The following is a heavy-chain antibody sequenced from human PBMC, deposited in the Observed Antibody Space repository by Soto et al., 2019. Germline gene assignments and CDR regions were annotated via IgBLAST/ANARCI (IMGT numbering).Heavy chain of an antibody. J-gene: IGHJ4*02. CDR1: GYTFTSYA. D-gene: IGHD3-9*01. V-gene: IGHV1-3*01. Sequence: QVQLVQSGAEVKKPGASVKVSCKASGYTFTSYAMHWVRQAPGQRLEWMGWINAGNGNTKYSQKFQGRVTITRDTSASTAYRELSSLRSEDTAVYYCARNLMDYDIVTGYYMAYYFDYWGQGTLVTVSS. CDR2: INAGNGNT. CDR3: ARNLMDYDIVTGYYMAYYFDY.